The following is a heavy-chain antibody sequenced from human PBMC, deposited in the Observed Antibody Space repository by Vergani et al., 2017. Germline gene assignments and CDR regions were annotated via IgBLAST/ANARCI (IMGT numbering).Heavy chain of an antibody. D-gene: IGHD2-2*01. Sequence: QVQLVQSGAEVKKPGSSVKVSCKASVGTFSSYAISWVRQAPGQGLEWMGGIIPIFGTANHAQKFQGRVPITADQSTSTAYMELSNLRSEDTAVYYCASRGSRDIVVVPAAMVRGRDYYMDVCGKGTTVTVS. CDR3: ASRGSRDIVVVPAAMVRGRDYYMDV. CDR2: IIPIFGTA. V-gene: IGHV1-69*01. CDR1: VGTFSSYA. J-gene: IGHJ6*03.